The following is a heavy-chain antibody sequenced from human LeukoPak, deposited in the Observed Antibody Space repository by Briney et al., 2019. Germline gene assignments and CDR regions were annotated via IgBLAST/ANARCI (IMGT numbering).Heavy chain of an antibody. V-gene: IGHV1-8*01. Sequence: ASVKVSCKASGYTFTSYDINWVRQATGQGLEWMGWMNPNSGNTGYAQKFQGRVTMTRNTSISTAYMELSSLRSEDTAVYYCATRSKYSSSWYEYWFDPWGQGTLVTVSS. CDR3: ATRSKYSSSWYEYWFDP. CDR1: GYTFTSYD. D-gene: IGHD6-13*01. J-gene: IGHJ5*02. CDR2: MNPNSGNT.